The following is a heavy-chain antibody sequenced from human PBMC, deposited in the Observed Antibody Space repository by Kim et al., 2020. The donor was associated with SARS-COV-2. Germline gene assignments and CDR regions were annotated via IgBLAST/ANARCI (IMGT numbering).Heavy chain of an antibody. CDR3: ARRDSNGYIDY. D-gene: IGHD3-22*01. V-gene: IGHV1-2*02. CDR1: GYTFTGYY. CDR2: ISPDNGGT. J-gene: IGHJ4*02. Sequence: ASVKVSCKASGYTFTGYYIHWVRQAPGQGLEWMGWISPDNGGTKYAQKFQDRVTMTRDTSINTAYMEVSSLRSDDTAVYYCARRDSNGYIDYWGQGTLVTVSS.